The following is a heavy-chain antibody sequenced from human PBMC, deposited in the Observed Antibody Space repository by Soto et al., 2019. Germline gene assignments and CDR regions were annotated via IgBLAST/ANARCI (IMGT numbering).Heavy chain of an antibody. Sequence: EVQLVESGGCLVQPGGSLRLSCAVSGFTFSSFWLHWVRQAPGEGLVWVSRINNDGSSTSYADSVKGRFTISRDNAKNTLYLQMNSLRVEDTAMYYCAKRGVDTFGLSYWGQGTLVTVSS. V-gene: IGHV3-74*01. CDR1: GFTFSSFW. CDR3: AKRGVDTFGLSY. CDR2: INNDGSST. J-gene: IGHJ4*02. D-gene: IGHD3-10*01.